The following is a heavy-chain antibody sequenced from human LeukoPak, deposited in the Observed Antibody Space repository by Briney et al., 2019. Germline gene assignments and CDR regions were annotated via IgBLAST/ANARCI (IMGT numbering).Heavy chain of an antibody. CDR1: GFTFSSYA. CDR3: ASCEGSTSCYYVDY. Sequence: GGSLRLSCAASGFTFSSYAMSWVRQAPGKGLEWVSGISGSGGKTYYADSVKGRFTISRDNSKNTLYLHLNSLRAEDTAVYYCASCEGSTSCYYVDYWGQGTLATVSS. CDR2: ISGSGGKT. D-gene: IGHD2-2*01. J-gene: IGHJ4*02. V-gene: IGHV3-23*01.